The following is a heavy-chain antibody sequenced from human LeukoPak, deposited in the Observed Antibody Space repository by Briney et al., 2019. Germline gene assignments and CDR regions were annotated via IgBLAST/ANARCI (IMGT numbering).Heavy chain of an antibody. V-gene: IGHV3-23*01. D-gene: IGHD1-1*01. CDR3: AKAPSYTKYFDY. CDR1: GFIFSNYA. J-gene: IGHJ4*02. Sequence: PGGSLRLSCAGSGFIFSNYAMSWVRQAPGQGLEWVSTISNSGDATFYADAVKGRFTISRDNSKNTLYLQMYSLRAEDTAIYYCAKAPSYTKYFDYWGQGTLLTVSS. CDR2: ISNSGDAT.